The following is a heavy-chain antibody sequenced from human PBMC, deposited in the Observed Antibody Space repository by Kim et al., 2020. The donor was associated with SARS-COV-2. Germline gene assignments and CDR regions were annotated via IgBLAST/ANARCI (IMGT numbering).Heavy chain of an antibody. Sequence: ASVKVSCKASGYTFTSYYMHWVRQAPGQGLEWMGIINPSGGSTSYAQKFQGRVTMTRDTSTSTVYMELSSLRSEDTAVYYCARGLRWVGGYYYYGMDVWGQGTTVTVSS. J-gene: IGHJ6*02. CDR2: INPSGGST. D-gene: IGHD4-17*01. CDR1: GYTFTSYY. CDR3: ARGLRWVGGYYYYGMDV. V-gene: IGHV1-46*01.